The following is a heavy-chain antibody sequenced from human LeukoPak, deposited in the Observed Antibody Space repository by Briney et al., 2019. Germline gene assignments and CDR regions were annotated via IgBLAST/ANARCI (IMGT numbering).Heavy chain of an antibody. D-gene: IGHD2-2*01. Sequence: GASVKVSCKASGYTFTSYGISWVRQAPGQGLEWMGWISAYNGNTNYAQRLQGRVTMTTDTSTSTAYKELRSLRSDDTAVYYCARGRVPAAWDAFDIWGQGTMVTVSS. CDR3: ARGRVPAAWDAFDI. V-gene: IGHV1-18*01. J-gene: IGHJ3*02. CDR2: ISAYNGNT. CDR1: GYTFTSYG.